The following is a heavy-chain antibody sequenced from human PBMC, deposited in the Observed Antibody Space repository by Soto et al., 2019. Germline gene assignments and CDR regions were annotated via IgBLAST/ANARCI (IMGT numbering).Heavy chain of an antibody. CDR2: ISTYNTNT. D-gene: IGHD3-22*01. J-gene: IGHJ4*02. V-gene: IGHV1-18*04. Sequence: ASVKVSCKASGERFTTYGISWGRHAPGQGREWMGWISTYNTNTNYAPKFQGRLLLTTDTSTTTAHMELRSLRPDDTAVYYCARHIYDSDTGPNFQYYFDSWGQGTPVTVSS. CDR3: ARHIYDSDTGPNFQYYFDS. CDR1: GERFTTYG.